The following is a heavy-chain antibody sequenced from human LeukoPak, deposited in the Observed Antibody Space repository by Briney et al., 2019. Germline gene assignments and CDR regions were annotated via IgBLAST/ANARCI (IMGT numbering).Heavy chain of an antibody. V-gene: IGHV3-53*01. Sequence: GALRPPCAGLGFSIRKIYMTWVRQAAGKGLGGVSLTYSGDGTSYAASVKARLTISTASSKNPLYLQMNSLRVEDAAVYYCVRESSGWSGIDYWGQGTLVTVSS. CDR1: GFSIRKIY. D-gene: IGHD6-19*01. CDR2: TYSGDGT. J-gene: IGHJ4*02. CDR3: VRESSGWSGIDY.